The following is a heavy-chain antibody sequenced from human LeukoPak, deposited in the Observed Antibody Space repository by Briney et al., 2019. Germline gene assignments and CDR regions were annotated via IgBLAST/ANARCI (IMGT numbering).Heavy chain of an antibody. V-gene: IGHV3-23*01. D-gene: IGHD1-1*01. Sequence: GGSLRLSCAASGFTFSSYAMSWVRQAPGKGLERVSAISGSGGSTYYADSVKGRFTISRDNSKNTLYLQMNSLRAEDTAVYYCAKRGGTTGTQAHLDYWGQGTLVTVSS. CDR3: AKRGGTTGTQAHLDY. CDR2: ISGSGGST. CDR1: GFTFSSYA. J-gene: IGHJ4*02.